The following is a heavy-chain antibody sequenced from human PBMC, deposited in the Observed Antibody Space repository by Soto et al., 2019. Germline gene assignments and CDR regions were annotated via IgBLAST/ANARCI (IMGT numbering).Heavy chain of an antibody. D-gene: IGHD3-22*01. CDR2: VSVSVGTT. Sequence: WGSLRLSCAASGFMFNNYAMSWVRQAPGKGLEWVSTVSVSVGTTYYADSLKGRFTISRDNSKKTVYLQMNRLRADDTAIYYCAKGLYYYDSSGYRLFDYWGKGTLVTVSS. CDR3: AKGLYYYDSSGYRLFDY. V-gene: IGHV3-23*01. J-gene: IGHJ4*02. CDR1: GFMFNNYA.